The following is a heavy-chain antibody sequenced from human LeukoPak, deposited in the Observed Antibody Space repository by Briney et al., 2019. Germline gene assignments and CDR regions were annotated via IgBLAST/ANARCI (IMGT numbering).Heavy chain of an antibody. CDR3: ARDKDGRYPDY. CDR1: GGTFSSYA. D-gene: IGHD3-16*02. J-gene: IGHJ4*02. CDR2: IIPIFGTA. V-gene: IGHV1-69*06. Sequence: SVKASCKASGGTFSSYAISWVRQAPGQGLEWMGGIIPIFGTANYAQKFQGRVTITADKSTSTAYMELSSLRSEDTAVYYCARDKDGRYPDYWGQGTLVTVSS.